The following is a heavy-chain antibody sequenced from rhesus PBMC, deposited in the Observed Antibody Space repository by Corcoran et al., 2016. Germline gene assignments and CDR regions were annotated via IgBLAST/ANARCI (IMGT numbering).Heavy chain of an antibody. CDR1: GGSISSSY. D-gene: IGHD6-31*01. J-gene: IGHJ4*01. Sequence: QLQLQESGPGLVKPSETLSVTCAVSGGSISSSYWSWIRQAPGKGREWIGYIYGSGSNTNYNPSLKSRVTLSVDTSKNQLSLRLSSVTAADTAVYFCTSDPRGSGWFDYWGQGVLVTVSS. CDR3: TSDPRGSGWFDY. V-gene: IGHV4-169*02. CDR2: IYGSGSNT.